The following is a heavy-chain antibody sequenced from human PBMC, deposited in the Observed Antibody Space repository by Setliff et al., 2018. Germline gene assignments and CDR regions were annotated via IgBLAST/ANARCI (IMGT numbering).Heavy chain of an antibody. Sequence: SETLSLTCAVYGGSFSGYYWSWIRQPPGKGLEWIGEINHSGSTNDNPSLKSRVTISVDTSKNQFSLKLSSVTAADTAVYYCARAARLLRSGYCSSTSCLTQYFQHWGQGTLVTVSS. CDR1: GGSFSGYY. CDR3: ARAARLLRSGYCSSTSCLTQYFQH. D-gene: IGHD2-2*01. CDR2: INHSGST. V-gene: IGHV4-34*01. J-gene: IGHJ1*01.